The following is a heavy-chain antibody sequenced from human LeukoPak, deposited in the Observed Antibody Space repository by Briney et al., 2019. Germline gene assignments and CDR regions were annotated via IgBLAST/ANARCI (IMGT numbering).Heavy chain of an antibody. CDR1: GLSFRISW. V-gene: IGHV3-7*04. CDR3: VRGGWEQLLSLFHV. D-gene: IGHD1/OR15-1a*01. CDR2: IKEDGSER. J-gene: IGHJ3*01. Sequence: QAGGSLRLSCAASGLSFRISWMIWVRQAPGKGLQWVANIKEDGSERHHLDSMKGRFTISRDNAKKTLYVEMNSLREDDTAVYYCVRGGWEQLLSLFHVWGQGTVVTVCS.